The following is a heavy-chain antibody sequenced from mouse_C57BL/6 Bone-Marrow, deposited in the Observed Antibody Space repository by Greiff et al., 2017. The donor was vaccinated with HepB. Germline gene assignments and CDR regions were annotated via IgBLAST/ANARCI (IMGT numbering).Heavy chain of an antibody. J-gene: IGHJ2*01. CDR2: IDPETGGT. D-gene: IGHD1-1*01. V-gene: IGHV1-15*01. CDR1: GYTFTDYE. CDR3: TRGGLTTAVAPFY. Sequence: QVQLQQSGAELVRPGASVTLSCKASGYTFTDYEMHWVMQTPVHGLEWIGAIDPETGGTAYNQKFKGKAILTADKSSSTAYMELRSLTSEDSAVYYCTRGGLTTAVAPFYWGQGTTLTVSS.